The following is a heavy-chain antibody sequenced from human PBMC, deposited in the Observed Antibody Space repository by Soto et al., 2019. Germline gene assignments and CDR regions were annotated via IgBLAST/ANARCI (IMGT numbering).Heavy chain of an antibody. CDR3: ARGIVVVPAANRDWFDP. CDR1: GYTFTGYY. Sequence: GASVKVSCKASGYTFTGYYMHWVRQAPGQGLEWMGWINPNSGGTNYAQKFQGRVTMTRDTSISTAYMELSRLRSDDTAVYYCARGIVVVPAANRDWFDPWGQGTLVTVSS. D-gene: IGHD2-2*01. V-gene: IGHV1-2*02. CDR2: INPNSGGT. J-gene: IGHJ5*02.